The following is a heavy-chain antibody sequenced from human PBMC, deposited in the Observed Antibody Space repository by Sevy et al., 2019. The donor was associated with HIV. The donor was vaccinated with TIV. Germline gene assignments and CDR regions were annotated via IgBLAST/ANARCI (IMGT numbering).Heavy chain of an antibody. D-gene: IGHD1-26*01. CDR2: IKSKTDGGTT. V-gene: IGHV3-15*01. J-gene: IGHJ4*02. CDR3: TTDLVGGN. CDR1: GFTFSNAW. Sequence: GGSLRLSCAASGFTFSNAWMSWVRQAPGKGLEWVGHIKSKTDGGTTDYAAPVKGRFTISRDDSKNTLYLQMNSLKTEDTAVYYCTTDLVGGNWGQGTLVTVSS.